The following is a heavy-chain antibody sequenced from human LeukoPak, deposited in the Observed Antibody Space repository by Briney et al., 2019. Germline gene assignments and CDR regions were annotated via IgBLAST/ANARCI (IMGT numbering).Heavy chain of an antibody. V-gene: IGHV1-3*01. Sequence: ASVKVSCKASGYTFTSYAMHWVRQAPGQRLEWMGWINAGNGNTKYSQKFQGRVTITRDTSASTAYMELSSLRSEDTAVYYCARDHCSRGSCLGGHWGQGTLVTVSS. CDR1: GYTFTSYA. CDR2: INAGNGNT. D-gene: IGHD2-15*01. CDR3: ARDHCSRGSCLGGH. J-gene: IGHJ4*02.